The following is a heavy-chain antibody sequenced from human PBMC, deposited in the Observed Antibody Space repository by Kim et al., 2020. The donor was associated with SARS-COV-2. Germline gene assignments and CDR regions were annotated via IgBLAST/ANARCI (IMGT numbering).Heavy chain of an antibody. CDR2: INAGNGNT. Sequence: ASVKVSCKASGYTFTSYAMHWVRQAPGQRLEWMGWINAGNGNTKYSQKFQGRVTITRDTSESTAYMELSSLRAEDTAVYYCARNDYGDYTFDPWGQGTLVTVSS. D-gene: IGHD4-17*01. CDR3: ARNDYGDYTFDP. CDR1: GYTFTSYA. J-gene: IGHJ5*02. V-gene: IGHV1-3*01.